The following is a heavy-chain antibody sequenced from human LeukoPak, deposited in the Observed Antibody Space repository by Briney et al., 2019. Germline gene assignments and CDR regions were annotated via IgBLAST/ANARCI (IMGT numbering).Heavy chain of an antibody. CDR1: GFTFSSYA. Sequence: GGSLRFSCAASGFTFSSYAMHWVRQAPGKGLEWVAVISYDGSNKYYRDSVKGRFTISRDNSKNTLYLQMNSLRADDTAVYYCAKSGYNRFDYWGQGTLVTVSS. CDR3: AKSGYNRFDY. J-gene: IGHJ4*02. V-gene: IGHV3-30*18. CDR2: ISYDGSNK. D-gene: IGHD5-24*01.